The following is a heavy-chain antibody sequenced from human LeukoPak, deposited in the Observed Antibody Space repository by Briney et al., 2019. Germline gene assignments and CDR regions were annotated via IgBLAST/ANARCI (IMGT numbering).Heavy chain of an antibody. CDR3: ARQRTFRSGAFDI. J-gene: IGHJ3*02. Sequence: SETLSLTCTVSGGSISSSSYYWGWIRQPPGKGLEWMGRIYYSGSTYYNPSLKSRVTISVDTPKNQFSLKLSSVTAADTAVYYCARQRTFRSGAFDIWGQGTMVTVSS. CDR1: GGSISSSSYY. V-gene: IGHV4-39*01. CDR2: IYYSGST.